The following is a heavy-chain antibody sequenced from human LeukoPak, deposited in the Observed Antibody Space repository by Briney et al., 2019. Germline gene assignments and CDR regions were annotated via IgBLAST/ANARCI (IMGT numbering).Heavy chain of an antibody. J-gene: IGHJ4*02. CDR3: ARERAVQGYCSGGSCYINDY. Sequence: ASVKVSCKASGYTFTGYYMHWVRQAPGQGLEWMGRINANSGATNYAQNFQGRVTMTRDTSISTAYMELRRLRSDDTAVYYCARERAVQGYCSGGSCYINDYWGQGPLVTVSS. V-gene: IGHV1-2*06. CDR1: GYTFTGYY. CDR2: INANSGAT. D-gene: IGHD2-15*01.